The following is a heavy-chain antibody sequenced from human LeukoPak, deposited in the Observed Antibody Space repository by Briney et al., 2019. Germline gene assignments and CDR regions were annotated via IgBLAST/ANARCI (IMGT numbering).Heavy chain of an antibody. D-gene: IGHD3-16*02. V-gene: IGHV1-69*05. Sequence: ASVKVSCKASGGTFSSYAISWVRQAPGHGLEWMGGIIPIFGTANYAQKFQGRVTINTDESTSTAYMELSSLRSEDTAVYYCARDLVITFGGVIVTEGFDYWGQGTLVTVSS. CDR3: ARDLVITFGGVIVTEGFDY. J-gene: IGHJ4*02. CDR1: GGTFSSYA. CDR2: IIPIFGTA.